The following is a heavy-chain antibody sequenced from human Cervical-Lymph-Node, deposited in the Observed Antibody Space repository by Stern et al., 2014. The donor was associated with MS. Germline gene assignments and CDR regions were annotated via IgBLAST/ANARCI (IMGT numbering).Heavy chain of an antibody. CDR1: GYTFSSYD. CDR3: ARSATITGRLRWLGVGAEDY. V-gene: IGHV1-18*01. CDR2: VNAKSGNT. D-gene: IGHD5-18*01. J-gene: IGHJ4*02. Sequence: QDQLVQSGPEVKRPGASVKVSCKASGYTFSSYDITWVRQAPGQGLEWIGWVNAKSGNTDYAQTLQGRVTMTTDASTNTVYMELRSLRSDDTAVYYCARSATITGRLRWLGVGAEDYWGQGTLVTVSS.